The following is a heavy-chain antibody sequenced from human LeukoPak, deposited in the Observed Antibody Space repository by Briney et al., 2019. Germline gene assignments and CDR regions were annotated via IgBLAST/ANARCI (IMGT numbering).Heavy chain of an antibody. Sequence: GASVKVSCKASGYTSTRYAIHWVRQAPGQRLEWMGWINAGNGNTKYSQEFQGRVTITRDTSASTAYMELSSLRSEDMAVYYCARSAAAPFDWFDPWGQGTLVTVSS. J-gene: IGHJ5*02. CDR3: ARSAAAPFDWFDP. CDR2: INAGNGNT. D-gene: IGHD6-13*01. V-gene: IGHV1-3*03. CDR1: GYTSTRYA.